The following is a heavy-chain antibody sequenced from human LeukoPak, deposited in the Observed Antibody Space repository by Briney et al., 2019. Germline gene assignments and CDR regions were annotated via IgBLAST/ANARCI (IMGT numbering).Heavy chain of an antibody. CDR2: IYHSGST. J-gene: IGHJ4*02. V-gene: IGHV4-38-2*01. D-gene: IGHD2-2*01. CDR1: TYSISSGYY. CDR3: ARIPAAFNYYFDY. Sequence: PSETLSLTCAVSTYSISSGYYWGWIRQPPGKGLEWIGSIYHSGSTYYNPSLKSRVTISVDTSKSQFSLKLSSVTAADTAVYYCARIPAAFNYYFDYWGQGTLVTVSS.